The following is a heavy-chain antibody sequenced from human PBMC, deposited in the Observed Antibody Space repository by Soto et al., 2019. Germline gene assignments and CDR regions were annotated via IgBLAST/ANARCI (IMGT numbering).Heavy chain of an antibody. D-gene: IGHD4-4*01. Sequence: SETLSLTCTVSGGSISSGGYYWSWIRQHPGKGLEWIGYIYYSGSTYYNPSLKSRVTISVDTSKNQFSLKLSSVTAADTAVYYCARVKGYSNYLSHRPRLIFDYWGQGTLVTVSS. CDR1: GGSISSGGYY. V-gene: IGHV4-31*03. J-gene: IGHJ4*02. CDR3: ARVKGYSNYLSHRPRLIFDY. CDR2: IYYSGST.